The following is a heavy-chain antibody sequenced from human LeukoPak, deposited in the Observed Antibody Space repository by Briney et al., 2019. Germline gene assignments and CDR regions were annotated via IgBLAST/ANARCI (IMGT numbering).Heavy chain of an antibody. CDR3: ARDRYLSAA. V-gene: IGHV3-9*01. J-gene: IGHJ4*02. D-gene: IGHD3-9*01. CDR1: GFTFDDYA. Sequence: PGGSLRLSCAASGFTFDDYAMHWVRQAPGKGLEWVSGISWNSGSIGYADSVKGRFTISRDNAKNSLYLQVNSLKVEDTAVYYCARDRYLSAAWGQGTLVTVSS. CDR2: ISWNSGSI.